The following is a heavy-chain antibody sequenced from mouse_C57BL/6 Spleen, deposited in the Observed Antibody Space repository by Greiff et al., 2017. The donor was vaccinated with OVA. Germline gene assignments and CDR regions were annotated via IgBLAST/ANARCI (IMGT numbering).Heavy chain of an antibody. V-gene: IGHV1-50*01. CDR2: IDPSDSYT. J-gene: IGHJ4*01. CDR1: GYTFTSYW. CDR3: ARGDTTIAMDY. Sequence: QVHVKQSGAELVKPGASVKLSCKASGYTFTSYWMQWVKQRPGQGLEWIGEIDPSDSYTNYNQKFKGKATLTVDTSSSTAYMQLSSLTSEDSAVYYCARGDTTIAMDYWGQGTSVTVSS. D-gene: IGHD1-1*01.